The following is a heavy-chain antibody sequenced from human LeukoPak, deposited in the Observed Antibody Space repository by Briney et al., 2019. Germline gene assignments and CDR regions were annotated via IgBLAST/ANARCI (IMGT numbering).Heavy chain of an antibody. CDR1: GGSISSYY. CDR2: IYYSGST. J-gene: IGHJ5*02. CDR3: ARGIAALSSDNWFDP. V-gene: IGHV4-59*01. D-gene: IGHD6-13*01. Sequence: PSETLSLTCTVSGGSISSYYWSWIRQPPGKGLEWIGYIYYSGSTNYNPSLKSRVTISVDTSKNQFSLKLNSVTAADTAVYYCARGIAALSSDNWFDPWGQGTLVTVSS.